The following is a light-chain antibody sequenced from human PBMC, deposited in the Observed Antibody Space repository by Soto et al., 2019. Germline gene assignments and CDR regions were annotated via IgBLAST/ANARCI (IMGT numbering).Light chain of an antibody. Sequence: DIVMTQSPDSLAVSLGERATINCKSSQSVLYSSNNKNYLAWYQQKPGQPPKLLIYWASTRESGVPDRFSGSGSGTDFTLTISSLQAEDVALYYCQQSYSTPLTFGGGTQGQIK. CDR1: QSVLYSSNNKNY. J-gene: IGKJ4*01. CDR2: WAS. CDR3: QQSYSTPLT. V-gene: IGKV4-1*01.